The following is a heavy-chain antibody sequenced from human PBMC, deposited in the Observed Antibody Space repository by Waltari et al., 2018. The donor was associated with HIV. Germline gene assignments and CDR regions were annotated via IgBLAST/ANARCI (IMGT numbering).Heavy chain of an antibody. D-gene: IGHD3-10*01. CDR3: ARALDYYESGSFPLWFFDV. Sequence: QVQLQESGPGLVKPSQTLSLTCTVSSGSITSGNYYWSWIRQPAGKGLEWIGRVYTSVSTTYNPSIKNRVTISIDTSRNQFSLRLSSVAAADTAVYYCARALDYYESGSFPLWFFDVWGRGTLVTVSS. CDR2: VYTSVST. J-gene: IGHJ2*01. CDR1: SGSITSGNYY. V-gene: IGHV4-61*02.